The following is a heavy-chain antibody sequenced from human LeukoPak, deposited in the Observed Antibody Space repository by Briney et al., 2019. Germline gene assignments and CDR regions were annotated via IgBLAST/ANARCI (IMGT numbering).Heavy chain of an antibody. CDR3: ARDSLSYYGMDV. CDR1: GFTFSSYS. V-gene: IGHV3-21*01. Sequence: GGSLRLSCAASGFTFSSYSMNWVRQAPGKGLEWVSSISSSSSYIYYAGSVKGRFTISRDNAKNSLYLQMNSLRAEDTAVYYCARDSLSYYGMDVWGQGTTVTVSS. CDR2: ISSSSSYI. J-gene: IGHJ6*02.